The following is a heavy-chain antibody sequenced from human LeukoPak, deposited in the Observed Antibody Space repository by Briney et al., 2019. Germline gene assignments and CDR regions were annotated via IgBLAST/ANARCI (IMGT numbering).Heavy chain of an antibody. J-gene: IGHJ4*02. D-gene: IGHD3-22*01. Sequence: ASVKVSCKASGYTFTSYDINWVRQATGQGLEWMGWINTNTGNPTYAQGFTGRFVFSLDTSVSTAYLQISSLKAEDTAVYYCARETPLYYYDSSGYYYFDYWGQGTLVTVSS. CDR2: INTNTGNP. CDR1: GYTFTSYD. V-gene: IGHV7-4-1*02. CDR3: ARETPLYYYDSSGYYYFDY.